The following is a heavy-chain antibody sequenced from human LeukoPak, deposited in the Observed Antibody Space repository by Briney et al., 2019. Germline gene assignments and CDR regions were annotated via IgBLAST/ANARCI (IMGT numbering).Heavy chain of an antibody. V-gene: IGHV3-74*01. CDR1: GFTLSKYW. J-gene: IGHJ4*02. CDR3: ASPGDNYAILGLDY. CDR2: ISSDGTTT. Sequence: PGGSLRLSCAASGFTLSKYWMHWVRQAPGKGLAWVSRISSDGTTTVYADSVKGRFTISRDSAKNMLYLQMNSLRVEDTAMYYCASPGDNYAILGLDYWGQGTLVTVSS. D-gene: IGHD3-9*01.